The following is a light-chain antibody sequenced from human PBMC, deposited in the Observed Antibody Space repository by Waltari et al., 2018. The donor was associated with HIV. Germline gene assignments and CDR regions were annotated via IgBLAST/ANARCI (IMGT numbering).Light chain of an antibody. Sequence: QSVLTQPPSASGTPGQRVTISCSGSSSNIGSNYVYWYQQLPGATPNLRSDRNKQRPSGVPARCSGSKSGTSASLAISGLRSEDEADYYCAAWDDSLSGVVFGGGTKLTVL. CDR1: SSNIGSNY. CDR2: RNK. CDR3: AAWDDSLSGVV. J-gene: IGLJ2*01. V-gene: IGLV1-47*01.